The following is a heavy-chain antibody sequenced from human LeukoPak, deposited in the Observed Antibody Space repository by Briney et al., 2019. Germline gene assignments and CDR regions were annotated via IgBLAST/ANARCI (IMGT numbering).Heavy chain of an antibody. V-gene: IGHV3-33*08. CDR1: GFTFSSYS. J-gene: IGHJ4*02. CDR2: IWNDGSNQ. D-gene: IGHD3-22*01. Sequence: PGGSLRLSCAASGFTFSSYSMNWVRQAPGKGLEWVAIIWNDGSNQYYADSVKGRFTISRDTSKNTLYLQMNSLRAEDTAVYYCTRGGLFTYDSSGYPIDFWGQGTLVTVSS. CDR3: TRGGLFTYDSSGYPIDF.